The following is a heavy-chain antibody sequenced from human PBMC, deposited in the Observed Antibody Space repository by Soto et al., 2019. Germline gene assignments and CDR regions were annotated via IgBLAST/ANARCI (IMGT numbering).Heavy chain of an antibody. Sequence: QVQLVTSGAEPVQPGATVKVSCKASGYAFRNYYMHLIRHASVQGLEWMGIINPPGGSTSYPERFRGTITMTRDTTTAKAYLEVRSLRPEEAAVYYSGREGSSYVGSRIACWGKGTLVTFSS. CDR1: GYAFRNYY. CDR2: INPPGGST. J-gene: IGHJ4*02. D-gene: IGHD2-2*01. CDR3: GREGSSYVGSRIAC. V-gene: IGHV1-46*01.